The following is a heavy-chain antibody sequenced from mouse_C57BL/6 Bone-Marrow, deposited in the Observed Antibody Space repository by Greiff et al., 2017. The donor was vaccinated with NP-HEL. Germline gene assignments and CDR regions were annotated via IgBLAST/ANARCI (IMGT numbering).Heavy chain of an antibody. CDR1: GYTFTRYD. V-gene: IGHV1-85*01. D-gene: IGHD1-1*02. J-gene: IGHJ1*03. Sequence: VQLVESGPELVKPGASVKLSCKASGYTFTRYDINWVKQRPGQGLEWIGWLYPRDGSTKYNEKFKGKATLTVDTSSSTAYMELHSLTSEDSAVYFCARSRWALYWYFDVWGTGTTVTVSS. CDR3: ARSRWALYWYFDV. CDR2: LYPRDGST.